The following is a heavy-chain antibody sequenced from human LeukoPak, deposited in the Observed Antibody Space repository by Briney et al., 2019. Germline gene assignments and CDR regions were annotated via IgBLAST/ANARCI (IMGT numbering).Heavy chain of an antibody. CDR2: IIPIFGTA. V-gene: IGHV1-69*01. CDR1: GGTFSSYA. Sequence: GASVKVSCKASGGTFSSYAISWVRQAPGRGLEWMGGIIPIFGTANYAQKFQGRVTITADESTSTAYMELSSPRSEDTAVYYCARNDCSGGSCFHYCYYYGMDVWGQGTTVTVSS. CDR3: ARNDCSGGSCFHYCYYYGMDV. D-gene: IGHD2-15*01. J-gene: IGHJ6*02.